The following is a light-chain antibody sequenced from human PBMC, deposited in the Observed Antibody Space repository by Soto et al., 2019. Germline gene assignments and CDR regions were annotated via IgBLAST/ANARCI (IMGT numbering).Light chain of an antibody. CDR3: QQYGSSPIT. V-gene: IGKV3-20*01. CDR1: QSVGSY. CDR2: GAS. J-gene: IGKJ5*01. Sequence: EIVLTQSPGTLSLSPGERATLSCRASQSVGSYLAWYQLKPGQAPRLLIYGASSGATGIPDRFSGSGSGTDFTLTISRLEPEDFAEYYCQQYGSSPITFGQGTRLEIK.